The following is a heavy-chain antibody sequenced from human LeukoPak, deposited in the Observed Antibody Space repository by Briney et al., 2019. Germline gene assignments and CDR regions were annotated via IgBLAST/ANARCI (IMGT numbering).Heavy chain of an antibody. CDR2: INPSGGST. V-gene: IGHV1-46*01. J-gene: IGHJ6*03. Sequence: ASVKVSCKASGYTFTSYYMHWVRQAPGQGLEWMGIINPSGGSTSYAQKFQGRVTMTRDMSTSTVYMELSSLRSEDTAVYYCARGAATSYYYYYMDVWGEGTTVTVSS. D-gene: IGHD5-24*01. CDR1: GYTFTSYY. CDR3: ARGAATSYYYYYMDV.